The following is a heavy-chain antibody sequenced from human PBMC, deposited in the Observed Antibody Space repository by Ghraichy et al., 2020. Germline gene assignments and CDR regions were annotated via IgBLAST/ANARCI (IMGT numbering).Heavy chain of an antibody. CDR1: GYTFTSYD. CDR3: ARGFRSEAYYDFWSGYYTVGGGGMDV. D-gene: IGHD3-3*01. CDR2: MNPNSGNT. Sequence: ASVKVSCKASGYTFTSYDINWVRQATGQGLEWMGWMNPNSGNTGYAQKFQGRVTMTRNTSISTAYMELSSLRSEDTAVYYCARGFRSEAYYDFWSGYYTVGGGGMDVWGQGTTVTVSS. J-gene: IGHJ6*02. V-gene: IGHV1-8*01.